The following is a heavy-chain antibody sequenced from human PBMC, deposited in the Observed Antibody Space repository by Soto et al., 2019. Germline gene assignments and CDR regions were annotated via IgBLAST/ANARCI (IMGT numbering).Heavy chain of an antibody. CDR1: GGSICRGGHY. J-gene: IGHJ4*02. Sequence: SETLSLTCTVSGGSICRGGHYWSWIRQNPGKGLEWIGYTYNSVSTYYADSVKGRFTISRDNSKNTLYLQMNSLRAEDTAVYYCAYSSTPFDYWGQGTLVTVSS. CDR2: TYNSVST. V-gene: IGHV4-31*03. CDR3: AYSSTPFDY. D-gene: IGHD6-13*01.